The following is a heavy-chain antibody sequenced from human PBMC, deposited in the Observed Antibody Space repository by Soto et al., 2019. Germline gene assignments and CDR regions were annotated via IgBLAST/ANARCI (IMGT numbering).Heavy chain of an antibody. CDR2: IYPTGKT. CDR3: ARAPPGPAPRWGV. CDR1: NGSISSGGYS. J-gene: IGHJ6*02. D-gene: IGHD3-16*01. Sequence: PSETLSLTCTVSNGSISSGGYSWSWIRQTPGKGLEWIGYIYPTGKTYYNPPLKNRATLSIDTSQNQFSLQLTSVTAADTAVYYCARAPPGPAPRWGVWGQGTTVTVSS. V-gene: IGHV4-30-2*01.